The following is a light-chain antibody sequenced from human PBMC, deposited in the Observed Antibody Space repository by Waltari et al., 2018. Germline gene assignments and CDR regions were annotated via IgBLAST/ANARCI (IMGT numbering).Light chain of an antibody. Sequence: QLVLSQSPSASASLGASVKLTCTLSSGHRSNVIAWHQQQPEKGPRYLMKVNSDGSHSKGDKIPDRFSGSSSGAEHYLTISILQSEDEADYYCQTGGHGTWVFGGGTKLTVL. CDR2: VNSDGSH. CDR1: SGHRSNV. V-gene: IGLV4-69*01. J-gene: IGLJ3*02. CDR3: QTGGHGTWV.